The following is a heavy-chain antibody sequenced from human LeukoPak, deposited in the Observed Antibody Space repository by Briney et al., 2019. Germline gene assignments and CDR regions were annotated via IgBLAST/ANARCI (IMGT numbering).Heavy chain of an antibody. Sequence: SETLSLTCTASGGSISSYYWSWIRQPPGKGLEWIGYIYYSGSTNYNPSLKSRVTISVDTSKNQFSLKLSSVTAADTAVYYCARVSSGYYFAFDIWGQGTMVTVSS. V-gene: IGHV4-59*01. CDR1: GGSISSYY. CDR3: ARVSSGYYFAFDI. CDR2: IYYSGST. J-gene: IGHJ3*02. D-gene: IGHD3-22*01.